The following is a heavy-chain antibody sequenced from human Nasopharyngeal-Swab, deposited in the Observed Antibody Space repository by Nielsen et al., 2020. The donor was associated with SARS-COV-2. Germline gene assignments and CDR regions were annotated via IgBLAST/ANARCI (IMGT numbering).Heavy chain of an antibody. V-gene: IGHV3-15*01. Sequence: GESLKLSCAVSGFTFRSYALHLVRQAPGKGLEWVGRIKRKTDGGTTDYAAPVKGRFTISRDDSKNMMYLQMNNLKTEDTGVYYCTTENFSGYYDSTAYRGNEDWGQGTLVTVSS. CDR3: TTENFSGYYDSTAYRGNED. CDR2: IKRKTDGGTT. D-gene: IGHD3-22*01. J-gene: IGHJ4*02. CDR1: GFTFRSYA.